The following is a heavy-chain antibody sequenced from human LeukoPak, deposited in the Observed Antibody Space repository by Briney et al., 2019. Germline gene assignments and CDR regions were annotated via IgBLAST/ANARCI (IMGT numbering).Heavy chain of an antibody. CDR1: GFTFCDYA. V-gene: IGHV3-49*04. J-gene: IGHJ4*02. Sequence: GGSLRLSCTASGFTFCDYAMTWVRQAPGKGLEWVGFIRSKAYGGTTEYAASVKGRFTISRDDSKSIAYLQMNSLKTEDTAVYYCTRDQTPYYWGQGTLVTVSS. CDR3: TRDQTPYY. CDR2: IRSKAYGGTT.